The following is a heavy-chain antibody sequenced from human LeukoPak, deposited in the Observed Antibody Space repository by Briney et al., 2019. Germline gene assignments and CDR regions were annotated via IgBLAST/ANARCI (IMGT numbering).Heavy chain of an antibody. D-gene: IGHD6-19*01. CDR3: AKIPYSSGWVQNWFDP. CDR2: ISGSGGST. J-gene: IGHJ5*02. Sequence: GSLRLSCAASGFTFGTYAMSWVRQAPGKGLEWISAISGSGGSTYYADSVKGRFTISRDNPKNTLYLQMNSLRAEDTAVYYCAKIPYSSGWVQNWFDPWGQGTLVTVSS. V-gene: IGHV3-23*01. CDR1: GFTFGTYA.